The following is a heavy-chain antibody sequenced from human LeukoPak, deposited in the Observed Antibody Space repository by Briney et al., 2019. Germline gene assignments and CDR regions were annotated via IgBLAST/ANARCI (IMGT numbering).Heavy chain of an antibody. CDR2: ISGSGGVT. CDR3: AKDRVAAAGVVDAFDI. V-gene: IGHV3-23*01. J-gene: IGHJ3*02. CDR1: GFTFSSYA. D-gene: IGHD6-13*01. Sequence: GGSLRLSCAASGFTFSSYAMSWVRQAPGKGLEWVSAISGSGGVTDYADSVKGRFTISRDNSKNTLYLQMNSLRVEDTAAYYCAKDRVAAAGVVDAFDIWDQGTMVTVSS.